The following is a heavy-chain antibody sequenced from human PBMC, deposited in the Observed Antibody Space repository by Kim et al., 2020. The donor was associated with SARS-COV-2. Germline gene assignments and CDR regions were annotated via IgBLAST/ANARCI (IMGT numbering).Heavy chain of an antibody. D-gene: IGHD3-16*01. Sequence: GGSLRLSCAASGFTFSTYAMHWVRQPPGKGLEWVAFISSDGSKTYYEDSVKGRFTISRDNSKNMVYLQMNSLRDEDTTVYYCAREWGSWGQGTLVTGFS. CDR1: GFTFSTYA. V-gene: IGHV3-30-3*01. J-gene: IGHJ5*02. CDR3: AREWGS. CDR2: ISSDGSKT.